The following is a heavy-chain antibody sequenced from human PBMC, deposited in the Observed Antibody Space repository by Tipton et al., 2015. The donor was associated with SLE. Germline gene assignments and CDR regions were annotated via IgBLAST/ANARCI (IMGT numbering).Heavy chain of an antibody. CDR3: ARGSDGEYVRYFDV. Sequence: TLSLTCAVSGGSISFAYWSWIRQSAGRGLERIGRIYSSGDRDYNPSLRSRVTMSIDASQNRVSLRLKSVSAADTTVYYCARGSDGEYVRYFDVWGPGTLVTVSS. J-gene: IGHJ2*01. D-gene: IGHD4-17*01. CDR2: IYSSGDR. CDR1: GGSISFAY. V-gene: IGHV4-4*07.